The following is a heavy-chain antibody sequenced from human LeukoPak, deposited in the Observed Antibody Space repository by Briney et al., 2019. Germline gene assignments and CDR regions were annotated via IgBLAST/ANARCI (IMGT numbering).Heavy chain of an antibody. CDR3: VRQPYTSRAYYFDY. Sequence: PSETLSLTCTVSGGSISGYYWSWIRQPPGKGLEWIGYIFYTGSTNYNPSLKSRVTMSVDTSKNQFSLQLSSVTAADTAVYYCVRQPYTSRAYYFDYWGQGTLVTVSS. CDR1: GGSISGYY. CDR2: IFYTGST. J-gene: IGHJ4*02. V-gene: IGHV4-59*08. D-gene: IGHD1-14*01.